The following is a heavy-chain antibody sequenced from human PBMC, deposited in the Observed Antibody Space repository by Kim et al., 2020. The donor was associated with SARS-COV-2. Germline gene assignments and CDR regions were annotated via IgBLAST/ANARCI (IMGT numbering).Heavy chain of an antibody. D-gene: IGHD3-10*01. V-gene: IGHV3-23*01. CDR3: AKDFGEGRVYFDS. Sequence: YDADSVQGRFVMSRDNSKSTLHLQMASLTVEDTAVYYCAKDFGEGRVYFDSWGQGALVTVSS. J-gene: IGHJ4*02.